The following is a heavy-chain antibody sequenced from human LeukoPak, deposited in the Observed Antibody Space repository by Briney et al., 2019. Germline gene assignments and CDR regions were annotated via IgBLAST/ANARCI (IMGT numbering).Heavy chain of an antibody. J-gene: IGHJ4*02. CDR1: GFTSSSFG. CDR3: TAGTGTSDFDY. Sequence: GGSLRLSCAASGFTSSSFGMHWVRQAPGKGLEWVGRIKSKINGGTIDYAAPVKGRFTISRDDSENSLYLQMNSLKADDTAVYYCTAGTGTSDFDYWGQGTLVTVSS. CDR2: IKSKINGGTI. V-gene: IGHV3-15*07. D-gene: IGHD1-7*01.